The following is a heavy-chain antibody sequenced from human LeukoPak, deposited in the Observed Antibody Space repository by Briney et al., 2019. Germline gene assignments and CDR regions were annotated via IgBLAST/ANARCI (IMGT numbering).Heavy chain of an antibody. D-gene: IGHD3-9*01. CDR1: GVSISSTTLY. V-gene: IGHV4-39*01. CDR2: IYYSGTT. Sequence: PSETLSLTCTVPGVSISSTTLYWGWVRQSPGKGLEWIATIYYSGTTYYNPSLKRRVTISVDTSKNQFSLKLTSVTAADTAIYYCAGAPAGGSDWLSPFNYWGQGALFTVSS. CDR3: AGAPAGGSDWLSPFNY. J-gene: IGHJ4*02.